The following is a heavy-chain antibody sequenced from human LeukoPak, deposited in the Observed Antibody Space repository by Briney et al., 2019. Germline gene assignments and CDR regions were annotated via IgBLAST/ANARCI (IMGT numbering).Heavy chain of an antibody. CDR3: APAWGSGAFDP. Sequence: GGSLRLSCAASGFTFDDYAMHWVRQAPGKGLEWVSGISWNSGSIGYADSVKGRFTISRDNAKNSLYLQMNSLRAEDTALYYCAPAWGSGAFDPWGQGTLVTVSS. V-gene: IGHV3-9*01. CDR2: ISWNSGSI. CDR1: GFTFDDYA. D-gene: IGHD1-26*01. J-gene: IGHJ5*02.